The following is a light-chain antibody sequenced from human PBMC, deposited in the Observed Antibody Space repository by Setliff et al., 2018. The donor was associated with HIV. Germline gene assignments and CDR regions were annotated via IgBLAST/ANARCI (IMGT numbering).Light chain of an antibody. CDR2: SDN. Sequence: QSALTQPPSASGTPGQRVSISCSGSSSNIGSNSVNWYQQLPGTAPKLLVYSDNQRPSGVPDRFSGSKSGTSASLAISGLQSEDEAYYYCAAWDDCLRGVFGTGTKGTVL. V-gene: IGLV1-44*01. J-gene: IGLJ1*01. CDR1: SSNIGSNS. CDR3: AAWDDCLRGV.